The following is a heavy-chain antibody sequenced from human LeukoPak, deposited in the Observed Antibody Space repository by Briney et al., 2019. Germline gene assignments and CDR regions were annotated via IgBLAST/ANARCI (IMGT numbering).Heavy chain of an antibody. D-gene: IGHD6-19*01. CDR1: GFTFSSYW. V-gene: IGHV3-74*01. J-gene: IGHJ3*02. CDR3: ARGEWGQWLVYAFDI. CDR2: INSDGSST. Sequence: PGGSLRLSCAASGFTFSSYWMHWVRQAPGKGLVWVSRINSDGSSTSYADSVKGRFTISRDNAKNTLYLQMNSLRAEDTAVYYCARGEWGQWLVYAFDIWGQGTMVTVSS.